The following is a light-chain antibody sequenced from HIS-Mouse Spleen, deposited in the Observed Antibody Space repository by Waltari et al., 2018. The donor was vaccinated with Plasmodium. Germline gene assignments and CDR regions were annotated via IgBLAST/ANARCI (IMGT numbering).Light chain of an antibody. V-gene: IGKV3-11*01. CDR2: DAS. J-gene: IGKJ3*01. CDR1: QRVSSY. Sequence: EIVLTQSPATLSLSPGERATLSCRASQRVSSYLAWYQQKPGQAPRLLIYDASNRATGIPARFSGSGSGTDFTLTISSLGPEDFAVYYCQQRSNWPITFGPGTKVDIK. CDR3: QQRSNWPIT.